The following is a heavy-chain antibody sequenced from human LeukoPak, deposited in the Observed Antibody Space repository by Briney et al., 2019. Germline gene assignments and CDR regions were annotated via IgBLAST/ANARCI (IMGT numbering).Heavy chain of an antibody. J-gene: IGHJ4*02. D-gene: IGHD3-9*01. CDR1: GFTFSSYW. V-gene: IGHV3-7*03. CDR3: ARDHAHYDILTGYYSRSYFDY. CDR2: IKKDGSEK. Sequence: PGGSLRLSCAASGFTFSSYWMSWVRQAPGKGLEWVANIKKDGSEKYYVDSVKGRFTISRDNAKTSLYLQMNSLRAEDTAVYYCARDHAHYDILTGYYSRSYFDYWGQGTLVTVSS.